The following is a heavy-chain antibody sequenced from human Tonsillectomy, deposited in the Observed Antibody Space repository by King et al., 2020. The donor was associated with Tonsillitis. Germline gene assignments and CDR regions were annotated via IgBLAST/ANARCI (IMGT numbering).Heavy chain of an antibody. CDR3: ARGPPESSLAVDYGRDV. CDR1: GFTFRSYW. Sequence: VQLVESGGGLVQPGGSLRLSCAASGFTFRSYWMSWVRQAPGKGLEWVANIKEDGSEKYYVGSVTGRLTISRDNAKDSLYLQMNSLRAEDTAVYYCARGPPESSLAVDYGRDVWGQGTTVTVS. V-gene: IGHV3-7*03. CDR2: IKEDGSEK. J-gene: IGHJ6*01. D-gene: IGHD6-13*01.